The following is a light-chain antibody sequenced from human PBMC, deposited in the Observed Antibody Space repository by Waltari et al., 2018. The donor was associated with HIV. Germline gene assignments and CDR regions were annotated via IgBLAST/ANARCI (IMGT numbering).Light chain of an antibody. V-gene: IGLV3-19*01. CDR3: NSRDRSGNHL. CDR1: SLRDYS. Sequence: SSDLTQDPDVSVALGQTVRLTCQGDSLRDYSSSWYQQKPGQAPILVIDGNGDRPSGIPDRFSGSRSGITASLTITGAQAEDEADYYCNSRDRSGNHLFAAGTTVTVL. J-gene: IGLJ1*01. CDR2: GNG.